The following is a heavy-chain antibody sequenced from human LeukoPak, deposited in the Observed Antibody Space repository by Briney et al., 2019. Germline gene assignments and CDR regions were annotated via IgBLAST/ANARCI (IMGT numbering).Heavy chain of an antibody. CDR3: ARDRSYYDSSGHPLDY. CDR1: GGSLSSYY. Sequence: PSETLSLTCTVSGGSLSSYYWSWIRQPPGKGLEWIGYIYYSGSTNYNPSLKSRVTISVDTSKNQFSLKLSSVTAADTAVYYCARDRSYYDSSGHPLDYWGQGTLVTVSS. J-gene: IGHJ4*02. CDR2: IYYSGST. V-gene: IGHV4-59*12. D-gene: IGHD3-22*01.